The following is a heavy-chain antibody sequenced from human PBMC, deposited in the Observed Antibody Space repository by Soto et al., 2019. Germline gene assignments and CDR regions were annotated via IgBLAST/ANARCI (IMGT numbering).Heavy chain of an antibody. CDR1: GGSFSGYY. CDR3: ATHDVHYGSGNYYYYYYMDV. Sequence: QVQLQQWGAGLLKPSETLSLTCAVYGGSFSGYYWSWIRQPPGKGLEWIGEINHSGSTNYNPSLKSRVTISVDTSKNQFSLKLSSVTAADTAVYYCATHDVHYGSGNYYYYYYMDVWGKGTTVTVSS. V-gene: IGHV4-34*01. D-gene: IGHD3-10*01. CDR2: INHSGST. J-gene: IGHJ6*03.